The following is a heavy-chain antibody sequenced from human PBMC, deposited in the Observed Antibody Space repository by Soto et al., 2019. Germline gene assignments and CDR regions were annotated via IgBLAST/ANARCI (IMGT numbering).Heavy chain of an antibody. CDR2: ISGSGGST. V-gene: IGHV3-23*04. CDR3: AKKDIVLMVYANFDY. J-gene: IGHJ4*02. D-gene: IGHD2-8*01. Sequence: VQLVQSGAEVKKPGGSLRLSCAASGFTFSSYAMSWVRQAPGKGLEWVSAISGSGGSTYYADSVKGRFTISRDNSKNTLYLQMNSLRAEDTAVYYCAKKDIVLMVYANFDYWGQGTLVTVSS. CDR1: GFTFSSYA.